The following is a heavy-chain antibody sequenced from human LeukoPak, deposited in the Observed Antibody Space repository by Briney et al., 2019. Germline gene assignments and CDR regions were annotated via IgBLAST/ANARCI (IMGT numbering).Heavy chain of an antibody. CDR1: GFFFSNYG. Sequence: GGSLRLSCVTSGFFFSNYGLSWVRQSPGKGLEWVSAISDSGSTFYAAPVKGRFTISRDDSKNTLYPQMNSLKTEDTAVYYCTTDARYCSGGSCYSVHYYYGMDVWGQGTTVTVSS. J-gene: IGHJ6*02. CDR2: ISDSGST. V-gene: IGHV3-15*06. D-gene: IGHD2-15*01. CDR3: TTDARYCSGGSCYSVHYYYGMDV.